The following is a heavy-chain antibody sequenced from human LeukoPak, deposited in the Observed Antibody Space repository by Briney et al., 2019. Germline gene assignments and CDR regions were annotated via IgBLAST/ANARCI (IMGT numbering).Heavy chain of an antibody. CDR3: ARGYSYGYLDY. D-gene: IGHD5-18*01. CDR2: IIPIFGTA. V-gene: IGHV1-69*13. J-gene: IGHJ4*02. CDR1: GGTFSSYA. Sequence: ASEKVSCKASGGTFSSYAISWVRQAPGQGLEWMGGIIPIFGTANYAQKFQGRVTITADESTSTAYMELSSLRSEDTAVYYCARGYSYGYLDYWGQGTLVTVSS.